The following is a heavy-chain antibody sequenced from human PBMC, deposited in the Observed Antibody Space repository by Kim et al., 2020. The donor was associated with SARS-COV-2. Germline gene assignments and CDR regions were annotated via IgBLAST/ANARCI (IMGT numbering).Heavy chain of an antibody. D-gene: IGHD5-18*01. CDR3: ARPSLVDTPMVIYYYYMDV. Sequence: KGRFTISRDNAKNSLFLQMSSLGAEDTAVYYCARPSLVDTPMVIYYYYMDVWGKGTTVTVSS. J-gene: IGHJ6*03. V-gene: IGHV3-7*04.